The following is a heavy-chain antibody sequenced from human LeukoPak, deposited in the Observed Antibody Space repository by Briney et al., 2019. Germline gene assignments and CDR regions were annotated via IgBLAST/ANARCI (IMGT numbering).Heavy chain of an antibody. CDR3: AKEWEGWVGDAFDI. V-gene: IGHV3-23*01. CDR2: ISDGGSRT. CDR1: GFTFRTYA. J-gene: IGHJ3*02. Sequence: GGSLRLSCGASGFTFRTYAMSWVRQAPGKGLEWVSGISDGGSRTFYAESVKGRFTVSRDNSKNTLYLRMNSLRAEDTAVYYCAKEWEGWVGDAFDIWGQGTMVTVSS. D-gene: IGHD1-26*01.